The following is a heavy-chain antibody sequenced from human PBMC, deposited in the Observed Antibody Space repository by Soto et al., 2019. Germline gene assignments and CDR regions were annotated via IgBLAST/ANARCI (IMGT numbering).Heavy chain of an antibody. Sequence: PSETLSLTCAVYGGSVSGYYWSWIRQPPWQGLEWIGEINHSGSTNYNPSLKSRVTISVDTSKNQFSLKLSSVTAADTAVYYCARVRRAIVVVPAATTQPYYYYYYMDVWGKGTTVT. CDR3: ARVRRAIVVVPAATTQPYYYYYYMDV. CDR1: GGSVSGYY. CDR2: INHSGST. J-gene: IGHJ6*03. V-gene: IGHV4-34*01. D-gene: IGHD2-2*01.